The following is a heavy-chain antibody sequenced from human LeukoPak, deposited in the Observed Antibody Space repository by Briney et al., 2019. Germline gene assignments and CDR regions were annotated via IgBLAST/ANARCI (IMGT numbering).Heavy chain of an antibody. J-gene: IGHJ4*02. CDR1: GNTFSFYG. CDR2: ITGSGGST. Sequence: PGGTLRLSCEASGNTFSFYGMRWVRQAPGQGLEWVSAITGSGGSTYYADSMKGRFTISRDNSKNTLYLQMNSLRAEDTAVYYCAKDRVGALLYFDFWGQGTLVTVSS. D-gene: IGHD1-26*01. V-gene: IGHV3-23*01. CDR3: AKDRVGALLYFDF.